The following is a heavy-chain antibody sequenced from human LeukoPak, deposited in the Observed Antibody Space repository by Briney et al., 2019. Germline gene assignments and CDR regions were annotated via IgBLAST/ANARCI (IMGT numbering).Heavy chain of an antibody. CDR3: ARVIVGATNARWFDP. Sequence: ASVKVSCKASGGTFSSYAISWVRQAPGQGLEWMGGIIPIFGTANYAQKFQGRVTITTDESTSTAYMELSSLRSEDTAVYYCARVIVGATNARWFDPWGQGTLVTVSS. CDR1: GGTFSSYA. D-gene: IGHD1-26*01. V-gene: IGHV1-69*05. CDR2: IIPIFGTA. J-gene: IGHJ5*02.